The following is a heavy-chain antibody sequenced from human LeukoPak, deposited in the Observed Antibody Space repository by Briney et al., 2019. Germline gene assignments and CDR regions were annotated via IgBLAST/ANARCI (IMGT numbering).Heavy chain of an antibody. V-gene: IGHV4-59*01. Sequence: PSETLSLTCKVSGGSISTYYWSWFRRPPGKGLEWIGYIYNSGSTTYNPSLKSRVTISVDTSKNQFSLKLTSVTATDTAVYYCARHGSGWSFDYWGQGALVTVSS. J-gene: IGHJ4*02. CDR1: GGSISTYY. CDR3: ARHGSGWSFDY. CDR2: IYNSGST. D-gene: IGHD6-19*01.